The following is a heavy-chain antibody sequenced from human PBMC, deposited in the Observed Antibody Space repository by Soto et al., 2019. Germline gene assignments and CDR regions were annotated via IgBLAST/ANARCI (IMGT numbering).Heavy chain of an antibody. J-gene: IGHJ3*02. CDR1: GFSFTGYY. D-gene: IGHD3-22*01. V-gene: IGHV1-2*02. Sequence: WASVKVSCKASGFSFTGYYIHWLRQAPGQGLEWMGWINAHSGGTEYAQKFQGRVTLTRDTSTSTVYMELSSLRSEDTAVYYCARGGYYDSSGYSPADAFDIWGQGTMVTVSS. CDR2: INAHSGGT. CDR3: ARGGYYDSSGYSPADAFDI.